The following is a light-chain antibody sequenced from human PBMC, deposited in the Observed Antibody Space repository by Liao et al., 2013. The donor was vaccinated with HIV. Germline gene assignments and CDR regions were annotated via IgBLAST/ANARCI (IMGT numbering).Light chain of an antibody. CDR2: YGS. J-gene: IGLJ2*01. CDR3: QVWDTFIEHVV. Sequence: SYELTQPPSVSVAPGKTASITCGGDNIGTKSVHWYQQKPGQAPVLVLYYGSDRPSGIPERFSGSKSGNTATLTISWVEAGDEADYYCQVWDTFIEHVVFGGGTKLIVL. CDR1: NIGTKS. V-gene: IGLV3-21*04.